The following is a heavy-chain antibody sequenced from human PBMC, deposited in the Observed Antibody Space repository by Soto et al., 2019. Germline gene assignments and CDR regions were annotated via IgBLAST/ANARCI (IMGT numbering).Heavy chain of an antibody. CDR1: GDSISNYY. Sequence: SETLSLTCTVSGDSISNYYWSWIRQPAWKGLEWIGRFFTSGVTDYNPSLKSRVTMSVDTSRNQFSLRLSSVTAADTAVYYCARRDSSSSGPAFDYVGHGILVTVSS. D-gene: IGHD6-6*01. CDR3: ARRDSSSSGPAFDY. V-gene: IGHV4-4*07. J-gene: IGHJ4*01. CDR2: FFTSGVT.